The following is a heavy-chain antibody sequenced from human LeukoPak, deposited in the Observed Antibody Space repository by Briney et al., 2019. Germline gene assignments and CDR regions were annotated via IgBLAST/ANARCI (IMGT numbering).Heavy chain of an antibody. CDR1: GYTFTSYG. V-gene: IGHV1-69*04. J-gene: IGHJ4*02. Sequence: SVTVSCKASGYTFTSYGISWVRQAPGQGLEWMGRIIPILGIANYAQKFQGRVTITADKSTSTAYMELSSLRSEDTAVYYCASSHITIFGVVIRLPLDYWGQGTLVTISS. CDR2: IIPILGIA. D-gene: IGHD3-3*01. CDR3: ASSHITIFGVVIRLPLDY.